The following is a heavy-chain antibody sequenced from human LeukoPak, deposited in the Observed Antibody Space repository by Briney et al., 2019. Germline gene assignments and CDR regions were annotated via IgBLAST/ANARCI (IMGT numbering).Heavy chain of an antibody. CDR2: ISSSSSTI. CDR1: GFTFSSYS. D-gene: IGHD5-18*01. CDR3: AGRPTGYSSGYIH. Sequence: TGGSLRFSCAASGFTFSSYSMNWVRQAPGKGLEWVSYISSSSSTIYYADSVKGRFTISRDNAKNSLYLQMNNLRVEDTAVYYCAGRPTGYSSGYIHWGQGTLVTVSS. V-gene: IGHV3-48*01. J-gene: IGHJ4*02.